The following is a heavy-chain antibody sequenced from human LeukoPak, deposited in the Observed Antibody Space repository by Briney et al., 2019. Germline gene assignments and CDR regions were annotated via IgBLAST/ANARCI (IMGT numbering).Heavy chain of an antibody. CDR2: ISNNGGYT. CDR3: AKQLGYCSDGSCYFPY. CDR1: GFTFSSSA. V-gene: IGHV3-23*01. J-gene: IGHJ4*02. Sequence: GGSLRLSCAASGFTFSSSAMSWVRQAPEKGLEWVSAISNNGGYTYCADSVQGRFTISRDNSKSMLCLQMNSLRAEDTAVYYCAKQLGYCSDGSCYFPYWGQGTLVTVSS. D-gene: IGHD2-15*01.